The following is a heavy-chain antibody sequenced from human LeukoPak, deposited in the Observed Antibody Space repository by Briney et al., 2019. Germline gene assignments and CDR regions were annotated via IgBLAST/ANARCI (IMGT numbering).Heavy chain of an antibody. CDR1: GASISDFY. D-gene: IGHD3-10*01. CDR2: IFHTGST. J-gene: IGHJ5*02. Sequence: KASETLSLTCTVSGASISDFYWSWIRQSPEKGLEWLGYIFHTGSTNYNPSVKSRVTISMDTSKNQFSLRLNSVTAADTAVYYCARHPQEFRSDWFDPWGQGTLVTVSS. V-gene: IGHV4-59*08. CDR3: ARHPQEFRSDWFDP.